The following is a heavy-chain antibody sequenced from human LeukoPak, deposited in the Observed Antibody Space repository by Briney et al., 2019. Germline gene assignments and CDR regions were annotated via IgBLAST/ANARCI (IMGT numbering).Heavy chain of an antibody. D-gene: IGHD1-26*01. Sequence: RASVKVSCKASGGTFSSYAISWVRQAPGQGLEWMGGIIPIFGTANYAQKFQERVTITRDMSTSTAYMELSSLRSEDTAVYYCAADESVGATSYGMDVWGQGTTVTVSS. CDR3: AADESVGATSYGMDV. J-gene: IGHJ6*02. CDR1: GGTFSSYA. CDR2: IIPIFGTA. V-gene: IGHV1-69*05.